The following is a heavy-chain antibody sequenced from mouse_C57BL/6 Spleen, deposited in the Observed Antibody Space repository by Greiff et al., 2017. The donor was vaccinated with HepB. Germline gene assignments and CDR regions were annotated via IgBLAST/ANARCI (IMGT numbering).Heavy chain of an antibody. CDR1: GFTFSDYG. D-gene: IGHD1-1*01. CDR2: ISSGSSTI. V-gene: IGHV5-17*01. CDR3: ARGGGSSSPWFAY. Sequence: EVQLVESGGGLVKPGGSLKLSCAASGFTFSDYGMHWVRQAPEKGLEWVAYISSGSSTIYYADTVKGRFTISRDNAKNTLFLQMTSLRSEDTAMYYCARGGGSSSPWFAYWGQGTLVTVSA. J-gene: IGHJ3*01.